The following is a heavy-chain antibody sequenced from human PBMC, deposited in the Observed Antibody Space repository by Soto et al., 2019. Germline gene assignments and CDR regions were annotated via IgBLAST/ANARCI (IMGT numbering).Heavy chain of an antibody. D-gene: IGHD6-19*01. CDR3: ARIVSSGHPPDYYYYGMDV. V-gene: IGHV2-70*01. CDR1: GFSLSTSGMC. Sequence: AGPTLVNPTQTLTLTCTFSGFSLSTSGMCVSWIRQPPGKALEWLALIYWDDDKYYSTSLKTRLTISKDTSKNQVVLTMTNMDPVDTATYYCARIVSSGHPPDYYYYGMDVWGQGTTVTVSS. CDR2: IYWDDDK. J-gene: IGHJ6*02.